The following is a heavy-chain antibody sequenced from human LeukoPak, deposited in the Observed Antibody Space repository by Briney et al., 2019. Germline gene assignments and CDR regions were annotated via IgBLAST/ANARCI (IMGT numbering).Heavy chain of an antibody. V-gene: IGHV3-23*01. Sequence: PGGSLRLSCAASGFTVSSNHMTWVRQAPGKGLEWVSAISGSTGSTYYADSVKGRFTISRDNSKNTVYLQINSLRAEDTAVYYCAKAKRGYDSDGFDVWGQGTMVTVSS. CDR3: AKAKRGYDSDGFDV. CDR2: ISGSTGST. J-gene: IGHJ3*01. D-gene: IGHD5-12*01. CDR1: GFTVSSNH.